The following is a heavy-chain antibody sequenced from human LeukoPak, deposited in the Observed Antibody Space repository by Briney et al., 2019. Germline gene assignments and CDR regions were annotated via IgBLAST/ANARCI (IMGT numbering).Heavy chain of an antibody. Sequence: GGSLRLSCAASGFTFSSYSMNWVRQAPGKGLEWVSSISSSSSYIYYADSVKGRFTISRDNAKNSLYLQMNSLRAEDTAVYYCARDLHLSLNGLDYWGQGTPVTVSS. CDR1: GFTFSSYS. CDR2: ISSSSSYI. J-gene: IGHJ4*02. V-gene: IGHV3-21*01. CDR3: ARDLHLSLNGLDY. D-gene: IGHD2-8*01.